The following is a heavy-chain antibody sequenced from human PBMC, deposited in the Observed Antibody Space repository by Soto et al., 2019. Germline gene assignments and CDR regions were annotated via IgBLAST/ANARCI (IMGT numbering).Heavy chain of an antibody. CDR3: TRGVWFGEIHDAFDI. D-gene: IGHD3-10*01. CDR2: IRSKAYGGTT. V-gene: IGHV3-49*03. CDR1: GFTFGDYA. J-gene: IGHJ3*02. Sequence: GGSLRLSCTASGFTFGDYAMSWFRQAPGKGLEWVGFIRSKAYGGTTEYVASVKGRFSISRDDSKSIAYLQMNSLKTEDTAVYWCTRGVWFGEIHDAFDIWGQGTMVTVSS.